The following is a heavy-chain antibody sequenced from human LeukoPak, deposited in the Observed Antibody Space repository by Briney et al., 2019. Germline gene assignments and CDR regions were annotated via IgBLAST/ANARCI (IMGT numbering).Heavy chain of an antibody. V-gene: IGHV3-23*01. D-gene: IGHD2-2*01. J-gene: IGHJ4*02. CDR2: IIGGAGST. CDR3: AHGAMYQLDY. CDR1: GFSFSSHG. Sequence: GGSLRLSCAASGFSFSSHGMSWVRQAPGKGLEWVSGIIGGAGSTYYADSVKGRFTISGDNSKNTLFLQMDSLRAEDTAVYYCAHGAMYQLDYWGQGTLVTVSS.